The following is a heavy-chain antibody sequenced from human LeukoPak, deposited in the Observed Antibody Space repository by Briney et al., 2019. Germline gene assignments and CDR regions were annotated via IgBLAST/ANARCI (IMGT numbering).Heavy chain of an antibody. CDR2: LNPDSGAT. D-gene: IGHD6-13*01. V-gene: IGHV1-2*02. Sequence: GASVKVSCKASGYTFTDYYMHWVRQAPGQGLEWMGWLNPDSGATGYAQTFQGRVTMTRDTSITTAYMELNRLRSDDTAVYYCARDMSAGGIDYWGQGSLVTVSS. CDR1: GYTFTDYY. J-gene: IGHJ4*02. CDR3: ARDMSAGGIDY.